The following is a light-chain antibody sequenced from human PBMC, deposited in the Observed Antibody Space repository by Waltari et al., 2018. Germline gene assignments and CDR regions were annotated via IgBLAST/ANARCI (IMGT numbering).Light chain of an antibody. Sequence: DIQMTQSPSSVSASVGDRVTITCRASQDIRNWLAWYQQKPGKAPNLLIYSTSSLQTGVPSRFSGSGSGTEFTLTISSLQPEDFATYYWQQANSFPITFGPGTKVDIK. CDR2: STS. CDR1: QDIRNW. CDR3: QQANSFPIT. V-gene: IGKV1-12*01. J-gene: IGKJ3*01.